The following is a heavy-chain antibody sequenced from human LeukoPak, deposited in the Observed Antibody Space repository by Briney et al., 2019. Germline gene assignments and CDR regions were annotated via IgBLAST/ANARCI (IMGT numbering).Heavy chain of an antibody. J-gene: IGHJ4*02. Sequence: SQTLSLTCAISGDSVSSSTSAWNWIRQSPSRGLEWLGRTFYRSKWNYDYVVSLKGRITIIPDTSRNQFSLQLYSVTPEDTAVYYCARDISSSDYFFDYWGQGTLVTVSS. CDR3: ARDISSSDYFFDY. D-gene: IGHD6-6*01. CDR1: GDSVSSSTSA. CDR2: TFYRSKWNY. V-gene: IGHV6-1*01.